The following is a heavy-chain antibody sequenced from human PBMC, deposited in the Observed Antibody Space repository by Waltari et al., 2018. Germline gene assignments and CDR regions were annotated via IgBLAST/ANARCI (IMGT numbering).Heavy chain of an antibody. CDR2: FIYNGNT. Sequence: QLQLQESGPGLVKPSETLPLICSISGGSISSPRSYWGWIRQPPGKGLEWIGSFIYNGNTYYNPSLKSRISFFVDTSKNQFLLQLRSVTAADTAMYYCARPGRVGGGSLMGLDYWGQGTLVTVSS. CDR3: ARPGRVGGGSLMGLDY. V-gene: IGHV4-39*01. J-gene: IGHJ4*02. CDR1: GGSISSPRSY. D-gene: IGHD2-15*01.